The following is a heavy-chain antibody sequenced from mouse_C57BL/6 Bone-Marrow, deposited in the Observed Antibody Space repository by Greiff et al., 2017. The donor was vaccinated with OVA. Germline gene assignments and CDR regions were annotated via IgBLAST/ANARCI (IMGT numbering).Heavy chain of an antibody. J-gene: IGHJ2*01. V-gene: IGHV5-4*01. CDR2: ISDGGSYT. CDR3: AREGIFYFDY. CDR1: GFTFSSYA. Sequence: EVKLVESGGGLVKPGGSLKLSCAASGFTFSSYAMSWVRQTPEKRLEWVATISDGGSYTYYPANVKGRFTISRDNAKNNLYLQMSHLKSEDTAMYYCAREGIFYFDYWGQGTTLTVSS.